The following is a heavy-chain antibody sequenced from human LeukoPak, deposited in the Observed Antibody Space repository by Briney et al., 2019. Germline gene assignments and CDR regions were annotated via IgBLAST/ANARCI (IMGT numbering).Heavy chain of an antibody. Sequence: GGSLRLSCAASGFTFSHAWVRWVRQCPGKGLEWVGRIKSKNDGKTRDYAAPVKGRFTISRDESKAEVYLHMTSLKAEDTAVYYCVGRPWNFDYWGQGTL. CDR3: VGRPWNFDY. J-gene: IGHJ4*02. D-gene: IGHD1-1*01. V-gene: IGHV3-15*01. CDR1: GFTFSHAW. CDR2: IKSKNDGKTR.